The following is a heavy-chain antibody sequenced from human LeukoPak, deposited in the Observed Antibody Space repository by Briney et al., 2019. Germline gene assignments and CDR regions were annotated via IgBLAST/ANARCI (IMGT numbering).Heavy chain of an antibody. D-gene: IGHD2-2*01. CDR2: IYTSGST. CDR1: GGSISSYY. Sequence: PSETLSLTCTVSGGSISSYYWSWIRQPAGKGLEWIGRIYTSGSTNYNPSLKSRVTMSVDTSKNQFSLKLSSVTAADTAVYYCARDLFLCSSTSCNAGFPYYDILPSGIWFDPWGQGTLVTVSS. V-gene: IGHV4-4*07. CDR3: ARDLFLCSSTSCNAGFPYYDILPSGIWFDP. J-gene: IGHJ5*02.